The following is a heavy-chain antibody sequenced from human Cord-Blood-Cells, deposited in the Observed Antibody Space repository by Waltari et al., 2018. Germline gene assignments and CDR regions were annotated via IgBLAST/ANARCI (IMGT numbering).Heavy chain of an antibody. CDR3: ARDVRFRELYYYYYYGMDV. V-gene: IGHV4-4*02. CDR2: IYQSGST. Sequence: QVQLQESGPGLVKPSGTLSLTCAVSGGSISSSNWWSWVRQPPGKGLEWIGEIYQSGSTNYNPSLKSRVTISVDKSKNQFSLKLSSVTAADTAVYYCARDVRFRELYYYYYYGMDVWGQGTTVTVSS. CDR1: GGSISSSNW. J-gene: IGHJ6*02. D-gene: IGHD3-10*01.